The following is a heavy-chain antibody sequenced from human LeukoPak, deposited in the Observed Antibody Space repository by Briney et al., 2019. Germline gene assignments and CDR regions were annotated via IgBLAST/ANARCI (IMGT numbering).Heavy chain of an antibody. V-gene: IGHV1-2*02. CDR3: ARETGYCSSTSCYTFAFDI. CDR2: INPNSGGT. Sequence: ASVKVSCKASGYTFTSYDINWVRQAPGQGLEWMGWINPNSGGTNYAQKFQGRVTMTRDTSISTAYMELSRLRSDDTAVYYCARETGYCSSTSCYTFAFDIWGQGTMVTVSP. J-gene: IGHJ3*02. D-gene: IGHD2-2*02. CDR1: GYTFTSYD.